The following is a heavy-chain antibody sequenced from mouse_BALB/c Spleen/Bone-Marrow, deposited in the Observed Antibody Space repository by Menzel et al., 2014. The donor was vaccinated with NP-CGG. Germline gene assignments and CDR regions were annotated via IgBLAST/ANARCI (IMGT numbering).Heavy chain of an antibody. V-gene: IGHV14-3*02. J-gene: IGHJ2*01. CDR2: IDAANEHT. CDR1: GFNIKDTH. CDR3: ASLTGAFDY. D-gene: IGHD4-1*01. Sequence: EVQLQQSGAELVKPGASVKLSFTASGFNIKDTHIHWVQQRLEQALAWIGRIDAANEHTKYDPNFQGKATITADTSSNTAYLQLSSLTSEDTAVYYCASLTGAFDYWGQGSALTVSS.